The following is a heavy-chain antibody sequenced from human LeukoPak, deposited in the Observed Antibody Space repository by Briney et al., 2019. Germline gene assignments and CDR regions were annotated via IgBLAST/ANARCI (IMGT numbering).Heavy chain of an antibody. Sequence: GGSLRLSCAASGFTSSSYWMHWVRQAPGKGLVWVSRINSDGSSTSYADSVKGRFTISRDNAKSTLYLQMNSLRAEGTAVYYCARGGRYSYASFDYWGQGTLVTVSS. CDR2: INSDGSST. V-gene: IGHV3-74*01. J-gene: IGHJ4*02. CDR1: GFTSSSYW. CDR3: ARGGRYSYASFDY. D-gene: IGHD5-18*01.